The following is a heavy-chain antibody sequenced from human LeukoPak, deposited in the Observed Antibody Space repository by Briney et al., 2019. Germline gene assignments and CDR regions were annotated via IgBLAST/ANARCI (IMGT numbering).Heavy chain of an antibody. D-gene: IGHD2-21*02. V-gene: IGHV3-23*01. J-gene: IGHJ4*02. CDR3: AKDFVVVPGNVNYFDY. Sequence: GGCLRLSCAASGFTFSSYGMSWVRQAPGKGLEWVSAISGSGDNTYYADSVKGRFTVSRDNSKNTLYVQMKSLRAEDTAVYYCAKDFVVVPGNVNYFDYWGQGTLVTVSS. CDR2: ISGSGDNT. CDR1: GFTFSSYG.